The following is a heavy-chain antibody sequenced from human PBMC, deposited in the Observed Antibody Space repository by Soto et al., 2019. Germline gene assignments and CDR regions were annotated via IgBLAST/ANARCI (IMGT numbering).Heavy chain of an antibody. CDR1: GYNFIDYD. CDR3: ARNPYGSGLFDP. Sequence: QVHLVQSGAEVKKPGASVKVSCKASGYNFIDYDINWVRQSTGQGLEWMGWTTPNSGNTGYAQKFQGRVTLTRDTSIGAAYMELSSLKSEDTAVYYCARNPYGSGLFDPWGQGTLVTVSS. CDR2: TTPNSGNT. J-gene: IGHJ5*02. V-gene: IGHV1-8*01. D-gene: IGHD6-19*01.